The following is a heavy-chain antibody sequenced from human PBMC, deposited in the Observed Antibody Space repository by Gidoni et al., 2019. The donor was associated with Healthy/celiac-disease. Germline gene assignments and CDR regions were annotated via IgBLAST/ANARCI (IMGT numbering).Heavy chain of an antibody. Sequence: LTCAISGDSVSSNSAAWNWIRQSPSRGLEWLGRTYYRSKWYNDYAVSVKSRITINPDTSKNQFSLQLNSVTPEDTAVYYCARDNEYSPDYGDHGGYYYYGMDVWGQGTTVTVSS. CDR3: ARDNEYSPDYGDHGGYYYYGMDV. CDR2: TYYRSKWYN. CDR1: GDSVSSNSAA. V-gene: IGHV6-1*01. J-gene: IGHJ6*02. D-gene: IGHD4-17*01.